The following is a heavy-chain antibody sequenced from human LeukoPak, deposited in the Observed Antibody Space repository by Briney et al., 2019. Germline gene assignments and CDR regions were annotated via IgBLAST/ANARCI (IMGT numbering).Heavy chain of an antibody. CDR1: GGSFSGYY. Sequence: SETLSLTCAVYGGSFSGYYWSWIRQHPGKGLEWIGYIYYSGSTYYNPSLKSRVTISVDTSKNQFSLKLSSVTAADTAVYYCASRTTVTTSDYYYYGMDVWGQGTTVTVSS. J-gene: IGHJ6*02. CDR3: ASRTTVTTSDYYYYGMDV. V-gene: IGHV4-31*11. CDR2: IYYSGST. D-gene: IGHD4-17*01.